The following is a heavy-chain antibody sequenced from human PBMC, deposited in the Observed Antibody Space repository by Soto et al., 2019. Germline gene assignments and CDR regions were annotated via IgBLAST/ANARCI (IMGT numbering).Heavy chain of an antibody. CDR1: GGTFSSYA. CDR2: IIPIFGTA. CDR3: ARDRVDILTGYNSFDF. D-gene: IGHD3-9*01. V-gene: IGHV1-69*13. J-gene: IGHJ4*02. Sequence: SVKVSCKASGGTFSSYAISWVRQAPGQGLEWMGGIIPIFGTANYAQKFQGRVTITADESTSTAYMELRSLRSDDTAVYYCARDRVDILTGYNSFDFWGQGTMVTVSS.